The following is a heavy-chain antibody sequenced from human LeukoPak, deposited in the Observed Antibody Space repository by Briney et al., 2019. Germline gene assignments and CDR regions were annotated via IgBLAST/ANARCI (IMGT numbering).Heavy chain of an antibody. Sequence: ASVKVSCKASGYTFTSYGISWVRQAPGQGLEWMGWISAYNGNTNYAQKLQGRVTMTTDTSTSTADMELRSLRSDDTAVYYCAQVGATEGDAFDIWGQGTMVTVSS. V-gene: IGHV1-18*01. CDR2: ISAYNGNT. J-gene: IGHJ3*02. CDR1: GYTFTSYG. D-gene: IGHD1-26*01. CDR3: AQVGATEGDAFDI.